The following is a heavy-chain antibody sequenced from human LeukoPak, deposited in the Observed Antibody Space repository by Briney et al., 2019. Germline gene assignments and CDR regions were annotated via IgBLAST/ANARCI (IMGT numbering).Heavy chain of an antibody. CDR1: GGSFSGYY. D-gene: IGHD3-10*01. CDR2: MYYSGST. V-gene: IGHV4-34*01. J-gene: IGHJ4*02. CDR3: GRYGSGSHEAFDY. Sequence: SETLSLTCAVYGGSFSGYYWGWIRQPPGKGLEWIGSMYYSGSTYFNPSLKSRVTISIDTSKNQFSLKLSSMTAADTAVYYCGRYGSGSHEAFDYWGQGTLVTVSS.